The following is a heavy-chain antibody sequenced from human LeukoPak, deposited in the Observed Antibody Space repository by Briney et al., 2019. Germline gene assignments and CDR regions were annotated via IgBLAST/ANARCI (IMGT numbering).Heavy chain of an antibody. CDR3: ARHYSSSWFDY. CDR1: GGSFSGYY. V-gene: IGHV4-34*01. Sequence: SETLSLTCAVYGGSFSGYYWSWIRQPPGKGLEWIGEINHSGSTNYYPSLKSRVTISVDTSKNQFSLKLSSVTAADTAVYYCARHYSSSWFDYWGQGTLVTVSS. CDR2: INHSGST. D-gene: IGHD6-13*01. J-gene: IGHJ4*02.